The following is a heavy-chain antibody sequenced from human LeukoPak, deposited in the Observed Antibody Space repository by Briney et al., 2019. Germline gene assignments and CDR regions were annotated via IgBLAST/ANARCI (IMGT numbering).Heavy chain of an antibody. J-gene: IGHJ3*02. CDR2: IKQDGSEK. D-gene: IGHD6-13*01. Sequence: GGSLRLSCAASGFTFSSYWMSWVRQAPGKGLEWVANIKQDGSEKYYVDSVKGRFTISRDNAKNSLYLQMNSLRAEDTAVYYCARDLLPQSSSWSDIWGQGTMVTVSS. V-gene: IGHV3-7*01. CDR3: ARDLLPQSSSWSDI. CDR1: GFTFSSYW.